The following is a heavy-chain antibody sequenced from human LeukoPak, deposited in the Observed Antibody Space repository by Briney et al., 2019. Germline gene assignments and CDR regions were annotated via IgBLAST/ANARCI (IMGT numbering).Heavy chain of an antibody. CDR2: IYTSGST. CDR1: GGFISSYY. CDR3: ARGGRNYYYYYMDV. V-gene: IGHV4-4*07. Sequence: SETLSLTCTVSGGFISSYYWSWIRQPAGKGLEWIGRIYTSGSTNYNPSLKSRVTMSVDTSKNQFSLKLSSVTAADTAVYYCARGGRNYYYYYMDVWGKGTTVTISS. J-gene: IGHJ6*03.